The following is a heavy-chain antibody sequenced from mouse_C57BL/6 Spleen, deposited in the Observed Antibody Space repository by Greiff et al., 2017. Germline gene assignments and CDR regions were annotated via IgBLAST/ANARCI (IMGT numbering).Heavy chain of an antibody. V-gene: IGHV5-9*01. D-gene: IGHD1-1*01. CDR3: ARNSHYYGSSYDYFDY. J-gene: IGHJ2*01. Sequence: EVKLVESGGGLVKPGGSLKLSCAASGFTFSSYTMSWVRQTPEKRLEWVATISGGGGNSCYPDSGKGRFTISRDNAKNTLYLKMSSLRSEDTALYYCARNSHYYGSSYDYFDYWGQGTTLTVSS. CDR1: GFTFSSYT. CDR2: ISGGGGNS.